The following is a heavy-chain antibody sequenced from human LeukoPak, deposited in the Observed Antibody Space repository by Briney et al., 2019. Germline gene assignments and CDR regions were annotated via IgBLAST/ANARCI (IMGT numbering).Heavy chain of an antibody. CDR1: GFTFSNYW. Sequence: PGGSLTLSCAASGFTFSNYWKIWVRQAPGKGLEWVGNTKQDGSEKRYADSVRGRFHISRDNAPTSLYLQINSLRAEDPAVYYCARASDPWLQLTWGQGTLVTVSS. CDR3: ARASDPWLQLT. CDR2: TKQDGSEK. V-gene: IGHV3-7*03. D-gene: IGHD5-24*01. J-gene: IGHJ5*02.